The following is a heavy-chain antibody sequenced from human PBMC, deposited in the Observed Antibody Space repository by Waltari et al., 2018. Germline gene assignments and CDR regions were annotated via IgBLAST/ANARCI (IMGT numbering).Heavy chain of an antibody. CDR1: GFTFSSYW. D-gene: IGHD6-13*01. J-gene: IGHJ4*02. CDR2: INSDERGT. V-gene: IGHV3-74*01. Sequence: EVQLVESGGGLVQPGGSLRLSCAASGFTFSSYWMHWVRQVPGKGVVWVARINSDERGTNYAESVKGRFTISRDNAKNTLYLQMNRLRAEDTAVYYCARGGGGIGDYWGQGTLVIVSS. CDR3: ARGGGGIGDY.